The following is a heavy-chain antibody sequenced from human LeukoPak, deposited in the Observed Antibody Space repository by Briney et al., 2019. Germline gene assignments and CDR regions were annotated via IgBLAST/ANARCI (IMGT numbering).Heavy chain of an antibody. Sequence: ASVKVSCKASGYSFIKYGINWVRQAAGQGREWMGGIIPILATANYAQKFQGRVTITADESTSTAYMELSSLRSEDTAVYYCAREVPAGSWPYFDYWGQGTLITVSS. D-gene: IGHD6-13*01. CDR3: AREVPAGSWPYFDY. V-gene: IGHV1-69*13. CDR1: GYSFIKYG. CDR2: IIPILATA. J-gene: IGHJ4*02.